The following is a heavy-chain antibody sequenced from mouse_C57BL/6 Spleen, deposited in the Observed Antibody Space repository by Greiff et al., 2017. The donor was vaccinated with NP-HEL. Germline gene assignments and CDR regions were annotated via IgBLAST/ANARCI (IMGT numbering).Heavy chain of an antibody. Sequence: QVQLQQPGTELVKPGASVKLSCKASGYTFTSYWMHWVKQRPGQGLEWIGNINPSNGGTNYNEKFKSKATLTVDKSSSTAYMQLSSLTSEDSAVYYCARGKGNYDYDVGFAYWGQGTLVTVSA. CDR2: INPSNGGT. V-gene: IGHV1-53*01. J-gene: IGHJ3*01. CDR3: ARGKGNYDYDVGFAY. D-gene: IGHD2-4*01. CDR1: GYTFTSYW.